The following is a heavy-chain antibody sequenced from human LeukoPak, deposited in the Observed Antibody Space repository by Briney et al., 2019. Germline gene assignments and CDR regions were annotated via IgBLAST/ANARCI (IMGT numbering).Heavy chain of an antibody. D-gene: IGHD1-26*01. CDR1: GLTFSSSW. V-gene: IGHV3-7*01. CDR3: AKGVGATIQNWFDP. J-gene: IGHJ5*02. CDR2: INPDGNKK. Sequence: GGSLRLSCAVSGLTFSSSWMDWVRQAPGKGLEWVASINPDGNKKYSADSVKGRFTISRDNAENSLYLQMNSLRVEDTAFYYCAKGVGATIQNWFDPWGQGTLVTVSS.